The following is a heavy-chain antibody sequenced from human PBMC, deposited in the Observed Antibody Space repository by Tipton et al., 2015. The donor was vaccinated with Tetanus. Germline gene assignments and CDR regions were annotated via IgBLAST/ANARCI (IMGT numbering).Heavy chain of an antibody. D-gene: IGHD6-19*01. V-gene: IGHV4-59*01. J-gene: IGHJ4*02. CDR1: GGSISGYY. CDR3: ARVGLHVVAGTGQYYFDY. CDR2: IHYSGDT. Sequence: GLVKPSETLSLTCTVPGGSISGYYWSWIRQPPGKGLEWIGYIHYSGDTNYNYNPSLQSRLTISVDTSKNQFSLNLGSVTAADTAVYYCARVGLHVVAGTGQYYFDYWGRGTLVTVSS.